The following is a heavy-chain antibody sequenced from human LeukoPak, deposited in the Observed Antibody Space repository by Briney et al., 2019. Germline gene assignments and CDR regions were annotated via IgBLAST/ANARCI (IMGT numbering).Heavy chain of an antibody. Sequence: PGGSLRLSCAASGFTFSSYGMHWVRQAPGKGLEWVAVISDDGSNKYYADSVKGRFTISRDNSKNTLYLQMNSLRAEDTAVYYCAKGGFQLLQEVDYWGQGTLVTVSS. V-gene: IGHV3-30*18. CDR3: AKGGFQLLQEVDY. CDR2: ISDDGSNK. J-gene: IGHJ4*02. CDR1: GFTFSSYG.